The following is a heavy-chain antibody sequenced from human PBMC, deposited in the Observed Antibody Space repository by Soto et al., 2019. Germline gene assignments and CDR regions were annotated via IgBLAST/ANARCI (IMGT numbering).Heavy chain of an antibody. V-gene: IGHV3-66*01. J-gene: IGHJ6*02. Sequence: EVQLVESGGGLVQPGGSLRLSCAVSGFTVSSNYMSWVRQAPGKGLEWVSVIYSGGSTYYADSVKGRFTISRDNSKNMLYLQMNSLRAEDTAVYYCARFDYGFYYGMDVWGQGATVTVSS. CDR3: ARFDYGFYYGMDV. D-gene: IGHD4-17*01. CDR1: GFTVSSNY. CDR2: IYSGGST.